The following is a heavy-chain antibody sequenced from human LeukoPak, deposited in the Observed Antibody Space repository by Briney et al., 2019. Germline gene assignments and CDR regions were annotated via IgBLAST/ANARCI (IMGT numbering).Heavy chain of an antibody. J-gene: IGHJ4*02. CDR3: ARSRDGYNYDY. V-gene: IGHV4-59*01. D-gene: IGHD5-24*01. Sequence: PSETLSLSCTVPGGSISSYYWSWIRQPPGKGLEWIGYIYYSGSTNYNPSLKSRVTISVDTSKNQFSLKLSSVTAADTAVYYCARSRDGYNYDYWGQGTLVTVSS. CDR1: GGSISSYY. CDR2: IYYSGST.